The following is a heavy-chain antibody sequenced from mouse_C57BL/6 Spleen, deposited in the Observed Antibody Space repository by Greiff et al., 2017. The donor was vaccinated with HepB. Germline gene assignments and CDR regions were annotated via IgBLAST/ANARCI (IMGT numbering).Heavy chain of an antibody. CDR3: ARNDYDYDGIAY. J-gene: IGHJ3*01. V-gene: IGHV1-9*01. Sequence: VQLQQSGAELMKPGASVKLSCKATGYTFTGYWIEWVKQRPGHGLEWIGEILPGSGSTNYNEKFKGKATFTADTSSNTAYMQLRSLATEDSAIYYCARNDYDYDGIAYWGQGTLVTVSA. CDR2: ILPGSGST. D-gene: IGHD2-4*01. CDR1: GYTFTGYW.